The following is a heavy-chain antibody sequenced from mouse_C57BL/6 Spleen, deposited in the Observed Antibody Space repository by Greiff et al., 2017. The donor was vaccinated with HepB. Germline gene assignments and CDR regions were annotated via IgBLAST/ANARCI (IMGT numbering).Heavy chain of an antibody. CDR2: IDPANGNT. CDR3: ARSYYGSSYGRFDY. Sequence: EVQGVESVAELVRPGASVKLSCTASGFNIKNTYMHWVKQRPEQGLEWIGRIDPANGNTKYAPKFQGKATITADTSSNTAYLQLSSLTSEDTAIYYCARSYYGSSYGRFDYWGQGTTLTVSS. D-gene: IGHD1-1*01. CDR1: GFNIKNTY. V-gene: IGHV14-3*01. J-gene: IGHJ2*01.